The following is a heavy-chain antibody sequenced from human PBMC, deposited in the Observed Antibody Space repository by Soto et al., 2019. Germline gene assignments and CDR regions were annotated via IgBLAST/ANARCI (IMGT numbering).Heavy chain of an antibody. Sequence: PSETLSLTCTVSSGSINSFYWAWMRQPAGKGLEWIGRIHSSGTTNYNPSLSSRVTMSVDPSKHQFSLWLSSVTAADTAVYYCARQYYLGQGTLVTVSS. CDR3: ARQYY. CDR2: IHSSGTT. CDR1: SGSINSFY. J-gene: IGHJ4*02. V-gene: IGHV4-4*07.